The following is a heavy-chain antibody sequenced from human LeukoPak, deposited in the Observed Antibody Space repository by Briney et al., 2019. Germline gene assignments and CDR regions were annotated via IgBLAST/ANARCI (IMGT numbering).Heavy chain of an antibody. Sequence: PGGSLRLSCAASGFTFSSYVMHWVRQAPGKGLEWVVVISYDGSNKYYAGSVKGRFTISRDNSKNTLYLQMNSLRAEDTAVYYCAKSAAGTFAEYFQHWGQGTLVTVSS. CDR1: GFTFSSYV. CDR2: ISYDGSNK. CDR3: AKSAAGTFAEYFQH. V-gene: IGHV3-30-3*02. D-gene: IGHD6-13*01. J-gene: IGHJ1*01.